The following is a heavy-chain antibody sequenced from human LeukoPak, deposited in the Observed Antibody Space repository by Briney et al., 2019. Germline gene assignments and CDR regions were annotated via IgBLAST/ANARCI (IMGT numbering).Heavy chain of an antibody. CDR1: GGTFSRYA. V-gene: IGHV1-69*13. CDR3: AGDCSSTSCYMSNFGDYYYYMDV. D-gene: IGHD2-2*02. CDR2: IIPIFVTA. J-gene: IGHJ6*03. Sequence: ASVKVSCKASGGTFSRYAISWVRQAPGQGLEWRGGIIPIFVTANYAQKFQGRVTITADESTSTAYMELSSLRSEDTAVYYCAGDCSSTSCYMSNFGDYYYYMDVWGKGTTVTVSS.